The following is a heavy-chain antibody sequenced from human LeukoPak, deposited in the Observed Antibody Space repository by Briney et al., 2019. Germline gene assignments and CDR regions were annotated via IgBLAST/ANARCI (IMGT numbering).Heavy chain of an antibody. CDR1: GFTLSSYA. D-gene: IGHD3-3*01. CDR3: ARSGHPRIFVVVIPSWEYYFDY. J-gene: IGHJ4*02. Sequence: GSLRLSCAASGFTLSSYAMHWVRQAPGKGLEWVAVISYDGSNKYYADSVKGRFTISRDNSKNTLYLQMNSLRAEDTAVYYCARSGHPRIFVVVIPSWEYYFDYWGQGTLVTVSS. V-gene: IGHV3-30*01. CDR2: ISYDGSNK.